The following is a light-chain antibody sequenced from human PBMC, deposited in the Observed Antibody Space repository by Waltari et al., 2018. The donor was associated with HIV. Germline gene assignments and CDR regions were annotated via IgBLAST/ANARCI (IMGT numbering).Light chain of an antibody. CDR3: QVWDSSSDHPGV. CDR2: DDS. CDR1: NTGSKS. V-gene: IGLV3-21*01. Sequence: SYVLTQPPSVSVAPGKTARITCGGNNTGSKSVHWYQQKPGQAPVLVIYDDSDRPSGIPERFSGSNSGNTATLTISRVEAGDEADYYCQVWDSSSDHPGVFGTGTKVTVL. J-gene: IGLJ1*01.